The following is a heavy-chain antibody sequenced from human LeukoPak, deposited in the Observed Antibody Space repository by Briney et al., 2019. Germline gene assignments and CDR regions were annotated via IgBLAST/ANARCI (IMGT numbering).Heavy chain of an antibody. CDR2: VSGSGANT. Sequence: TGGSLRLSCAASGFTFSNYGMGWVRQTPGKGLEWLSSVSGSGANTYYADSVKGRFTISRDNSRDRIYLQMNSLRTDDTAVYYCARGVNSGYFDYCGQGTLVTVSS. V-gene: IGHV3-23*01. J-gene: IGHJ4*02. CDR1: GFTFSNYG. CDR3: ARGVNSGYFDY. D-gene: IGHD1-26*01.